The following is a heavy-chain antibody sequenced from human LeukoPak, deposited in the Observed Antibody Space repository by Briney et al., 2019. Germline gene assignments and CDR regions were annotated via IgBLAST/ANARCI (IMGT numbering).Heavy chain of an antibody. CDR3: ARDRFGDGYNGDAFDI. J-gene: IGHJ3*02. CDR1: GYTFTSYY. V-gene: IGHV1-46*01. Sequence: ASVKVSCKASGYTFTSYYMHWVRQAPGQGLEWMGIINPSGGSTSYAQKFQGRVTMTRDMSTSTVYMELSSLRSEDTAVYYCARDRFGDGYNGDAFDIWGQGTMVTVSS. D-gene: IGHD5-24*01. CDR2: INPSGGST.